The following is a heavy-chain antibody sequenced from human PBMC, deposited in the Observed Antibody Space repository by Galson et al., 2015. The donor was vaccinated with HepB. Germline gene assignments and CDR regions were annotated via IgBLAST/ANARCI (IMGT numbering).Heavy chain of an antibody. CDR2: FDPEDGET. D-gene: IGHD2-2*01. V-gene: IGHV1-24*01. J-gene: IGHJ3*02. Sequence: SVKVSCKVFGYTLSELSMHWVRQAPGKGLEWMGGFDPEDGETIYVQKFQGRVAMTGATSTDTAYMELSNLRSEDTAVYYCVVVSPLLKSISGPDAFDIWGHGTMVTVSS. CDR1: GYTLSELS. CDR3: VVVSPLLKSISGPDAFDI.